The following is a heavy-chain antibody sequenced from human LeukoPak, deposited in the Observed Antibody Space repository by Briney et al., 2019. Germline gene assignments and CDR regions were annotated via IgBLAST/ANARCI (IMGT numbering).Heavy chain of an antibody. CDR1: GGFISTYY. CDR3: VRDRRGTDYYYYMDV. CDR2: FYTSGSI. V-gene: IGHV4-4*07. J-gene: IGHJ6*03. Sequence: SETLSLICTVSGGFISTYYWSWIRQPAGKGLEGIGRFYTSGSINYNPSLKSRVTMSVDTSKTQFSLKLTSVTAADTAVYYCVRDRRGTDYYYYMDVWGKGTTVTVSS. D-gene: IGHD3-16*01.